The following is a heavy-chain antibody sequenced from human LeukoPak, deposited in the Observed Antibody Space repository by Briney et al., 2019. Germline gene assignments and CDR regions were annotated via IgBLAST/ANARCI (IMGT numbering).Heavy chain of an antibody. V-gene: IGHV4-59*01. Sequence: PSETLSLTCTVSGGSISSYFWSWIRQPPGKGLEWIGYIYYSGSTNYNPSLKRRVTISVDTSKNQFSLKLTSVTAADTAVYYCARVLLRYSFDYWGQGTLVTVSS. J-gene: IGHJ4*02. CDR2: IYYSGST. CDR3: ARVLLRYSFDY. CDR1: GGSISSYF.